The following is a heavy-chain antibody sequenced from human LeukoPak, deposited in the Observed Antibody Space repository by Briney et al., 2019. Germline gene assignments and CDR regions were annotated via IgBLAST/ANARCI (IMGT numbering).Heavy chain of an antibody. Sequence: SVKVSCKASGGTFSSYAISWVRQAPGQGLEWMGGIIPIFGTANYAQKFQGRVTITADESTSTAYMELSSLRSEDSPVYYCARDSTTVVTPGWFDPWGQGTLVTVSS. D-gene: IGHD4-23*01. J-gene: IGHJ5*02. V-gene: IGHV1-69*13. CDR1: GGTFSSYA. CDR2: IIPIFGTA. CDR3: ARDSTTVVTPGWFDP.